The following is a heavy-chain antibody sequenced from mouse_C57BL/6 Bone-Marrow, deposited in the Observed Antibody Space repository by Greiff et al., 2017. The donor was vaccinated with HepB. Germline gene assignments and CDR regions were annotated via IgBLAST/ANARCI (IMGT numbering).Heavy chain of an antibody. CDR1: GYTFTSYW. CDR3: ARDYSNYDGFAY. J-gene: IGHJ3*01. Sequence: QVQLQQPGAELVKPGASVKLSCKASGYTFTSYWMQWVKQRPGQGLEWIGEIDPSDSYTNYNQKFKGKATLTVDTSSSTAYMQLSSLTSEDSAVYYCARDYSNYDGFAYWGQGTLVTVSA. D-gene: IGHD2-5*01. V-gene: IGHV1-50*01. CDR2: IDPSDSYT.